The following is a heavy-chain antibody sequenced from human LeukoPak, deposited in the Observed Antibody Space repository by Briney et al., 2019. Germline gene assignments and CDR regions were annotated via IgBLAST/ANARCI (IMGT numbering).Heavy chain of an antibody. Sequence: ASVKVSCKASGYTFTGYYMHWVRQAPGQGLEWMGWINPNSGGTNYAQKFQGRVTMTRDTSISTAYMELSRLRSDDTAVYYCARVPYRRNHLLGGVDYWGQGTLVTVSS. J-gene: IGHJ4*02. CDR1: GYTFTGYY. V-gene: IGHV1-2*02. CDR3: ARVPYRRNHLLGGVDY. CDR2: INPNSGGT. D-gene: IGHD2-2*01.